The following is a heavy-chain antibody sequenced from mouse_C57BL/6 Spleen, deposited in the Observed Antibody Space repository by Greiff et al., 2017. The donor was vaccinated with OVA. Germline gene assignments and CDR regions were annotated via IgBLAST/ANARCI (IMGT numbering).Heavy chain of an antibody. V-gene: IGHV1-55*01. Sequence: QVHVKQPGAELVKPGASVKMSCKASGYTFTSYWITWVKQRPGQGLEWIGDIYPGSGSTNYNEKFKSKATLTVDTSSSTAYMQLSSLTSEDSAVYYCARCWVNYFDYWGQGTTLTVSS. CDR3: ARCWVNYFDY. D-gene: IGHD4-1*01. CDR1: GYTFTSYW. J-gene: IGHJ2*01. CDR2: IYPGSGST.